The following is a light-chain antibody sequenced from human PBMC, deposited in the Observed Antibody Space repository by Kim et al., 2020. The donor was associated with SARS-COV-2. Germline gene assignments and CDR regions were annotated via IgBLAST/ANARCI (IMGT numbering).Light chain of an antibody. CDR1: KLGDKY. V-gene: IGLV3-1*01. CDR2: QDS. CDR3: QAWDSSTAV. Sequence: SYELTQPPSVSVSPGQPASITCSGDKLGDKYACWYQQKPGQSPVLVIYQDSKRPSGIPERFSGSNSGNTATLTISGPQAMDEADYYCQAWDSSTAVFGGG. J-gene: IGLJ2*01.